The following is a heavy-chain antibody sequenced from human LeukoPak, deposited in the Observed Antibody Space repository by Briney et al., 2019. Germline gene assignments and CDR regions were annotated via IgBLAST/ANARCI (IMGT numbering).Heavy chain of an antibody. CDR1: GCTFSSYA. CDR2: IIPIFGTA. J-gene: IGHJ5*02. CDR3: ARDTYNWFDP. Sequence: ASVKVSCTASGCTFSSYAINWVRQAPGQGLEWMAGIIPIFGTANYAQKFQGRVTITTDESTSTAYMELSSLRSEDTAVYYCARDTYNWFDPWGQGTLVTVSS. V-gene: IGHV1-69*05.